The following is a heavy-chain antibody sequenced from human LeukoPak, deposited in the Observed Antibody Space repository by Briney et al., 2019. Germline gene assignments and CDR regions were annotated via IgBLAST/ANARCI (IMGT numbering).Heavy chain of an antibody. J-gene: IGHJ2*01. CDR3: ARVLRRTPGFWSFDL. D-gene: IGHD2-15*01. CDR1: GSSINSYY. Sequence: SETLSLTCTVSGSSINSYYWTWIRQPPGKGLEWIGYIYYSGSTNFNPSLKSRVTASVDRSKNQFSLKLTSVTATDTAIYYCARVLRRTPGFWSFDLWGRGTLVTVSS. V-gene: IGHV4-59*01. CDR2: IYYSGST.